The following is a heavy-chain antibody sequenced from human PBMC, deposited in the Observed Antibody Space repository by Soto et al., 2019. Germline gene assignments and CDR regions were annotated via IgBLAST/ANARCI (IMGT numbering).Heavy chain of an antibody. CDR1: GYTFTGYY. Sequence: GASVKVSCKASGYTFTGYYMHWVRQAPGQGLEWMGWINPNSGGTNYAQKFQGWVTMTRDTSISTAYMELSRLRSDDTAAYYCARESPIGSWLNIDFWGQGTLVTVSS. CDR2: INPNSGGT. D-gene: IGHD6-13*01. V-gene: IGHV1-2*04. J-gene: IGHJ4*02. CDR3: ARESPIGSWLNIDF.